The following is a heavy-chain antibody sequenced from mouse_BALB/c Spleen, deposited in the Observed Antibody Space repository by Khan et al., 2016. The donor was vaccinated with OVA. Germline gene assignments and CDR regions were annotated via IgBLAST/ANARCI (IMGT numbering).Heavy chain of an antibody. CDR3: ASAGGGFAY. CDR2: MYYSGNT. D-gene: IGHD1-1*02. V-gene: IGHV3-1*02. Sequence: EVQLQESGPDLVKPSQSLSLTCTVSDYSFTSGYSWRLSRPPPGNLLGWIGYMYYSGNTNYTATLKSRISITRDTSKNTFFLQLNSVTTEDTATYYGASAGGGFAYWGQGTLVTVSA. CDR1: DYSFTSGYS. J-gene: IGHJ3*01.